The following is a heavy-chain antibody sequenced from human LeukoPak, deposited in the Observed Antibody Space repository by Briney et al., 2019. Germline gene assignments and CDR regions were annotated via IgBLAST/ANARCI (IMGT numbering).Heavy chain of an antibody. CDR1: GYTFTGYY. Sequence: GASVKVSCKASGYTFTGYYMHWVRQAPGQGLEWMGRINPNSGGTNYAQKFQGRVTTTRDTSISTAYMELSRLRSDDTAVYYCARDFSSWFYFDYWGQGTLVTVSS. D-gene: IGHD6-13*01. CDR3: ARDFSSWFYFDY. CDR2: INPNSGGT. V-gene: IGHV1-2*06. J-gene: IGHJ4*02.